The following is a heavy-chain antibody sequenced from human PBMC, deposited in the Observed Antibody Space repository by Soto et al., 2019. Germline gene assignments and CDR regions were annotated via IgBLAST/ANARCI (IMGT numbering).Heavy chain of an antibody. Sequence: EVQLVESGGGLVQPGGSLRLSCAASGFTFSSHWIHWVRQAPGKGLVWVSRINSGGSTTDYADSVKGRFTIPRDDAKNTLYLQMHGLRGEDTAVYRCVRGAYGYYDVDSWGQGTVVTVSS. CDR2: INSGGSTT. D-gene: IGHD3-22*01. CDR1: GFTFSSHW. V-gene: IGHV3-74*01. CDR3: VRGAYGYYDVDS. J-gene: IGHJ4*02.